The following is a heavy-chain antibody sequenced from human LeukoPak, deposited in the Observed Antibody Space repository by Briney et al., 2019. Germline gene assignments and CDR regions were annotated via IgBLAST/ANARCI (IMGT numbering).Heavy chain of an antibody. D-gene: IGHD2-2*01. CDR2: IIPIFGTA. Sequence: SVKVSCKASGGTFSSYAISWVRQAPGQGLEWMGGIIPIFGTANYAQKFQGRVTITADESTSTAYMELSSLRSEDTAVYYCARMYCSSTSCYAGYFDYWGQGTLVTVSS. CDR3: ARMYCSSTSCYAGYFDY. V-gene: IGHV1-69*13. CDR1: GGTFSSYA. J-gene: IGHJ4*02.